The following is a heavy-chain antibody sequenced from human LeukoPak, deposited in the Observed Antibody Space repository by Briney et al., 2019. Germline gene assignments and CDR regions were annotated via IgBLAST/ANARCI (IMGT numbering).Heavy chain of an antibody. J-gene: IGHJ5*02. V-gene: IGHV3-48*01. Sequence: GGSLRLSCAASGFTFSSYAMHWVRQAPGKGLEWVSGISWNSGSIGYADSVKGRFTISRDNAKNSLYLQMSSLRAEDTAVYYCARGPPLFDPWGQGTLVTVSS. CDR1: GFTFSSYA. CDR3: ARGPPLFDP. CDR2: ISWNSGSI.